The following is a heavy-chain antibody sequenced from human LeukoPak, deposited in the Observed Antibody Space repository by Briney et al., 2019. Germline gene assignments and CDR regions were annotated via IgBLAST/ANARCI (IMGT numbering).Heavy chain of an antibody. Sequence: GGSLRLSCVASGFTFSSYAMHWVRQAPGKGLEWVAVISFDGSNKYYADSVKGRFTISRDDSKNTLYLQVSAEDTAIYYCARGYASTSQLDPWGQGTLVTVSS. CDR1: GFTFSSYA. V-gene: IGHV3-30*03. J-gene: IGHJ5*02. CDR3: ARGYASTSQLDP. CDR2: ISFDGSNK. D-gene: IGHD6-13*01.